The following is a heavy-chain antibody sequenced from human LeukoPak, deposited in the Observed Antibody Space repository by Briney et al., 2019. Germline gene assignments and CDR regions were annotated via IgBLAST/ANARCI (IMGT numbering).Heavy chain of an antibody. CDR2: IYTSGST. CDR3: ARGSRLSYYYYGMDV. V-gene: IGHV4-4*07. D-gene: IGHD2/OR15-2a*01. J-gene: IGHJ6*02. CDR1: GGSISNYF. Sequence: SETLSLICTVSGGSISNYFWNWIRQPAGKGLEWIGRIYTSGSTNYNPSLNSRVTMSVDTSKNQFSLKLRSVTAADTAVYYCARGSRLSYYYYGMDVWGQGTTVTVSS.